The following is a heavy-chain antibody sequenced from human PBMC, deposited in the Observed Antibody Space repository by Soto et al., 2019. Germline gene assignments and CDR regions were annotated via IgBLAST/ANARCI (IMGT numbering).Heavy chain of an antibody. CDR3: ARFEMRSGKWIQLWLGGWFDP. CDR1: GGSFSGYY. V-gene: IGHV4-34*01. Sequence: QVQLQQWGAGLLKPSETLSLTCAVYGGSFSGYYWSWIRQPPGKGLEWSGEINHSGSTNYNPSLKSRVTISVDTSKNQFSLKLSSVTAADTAVYYCARFEMRSGKWIQLWLGGWFDPWGQGTLVTVSS. D-gene: IGHD5-18*01. J-gene: IGHJ5*02. CDR2: INHSGST.